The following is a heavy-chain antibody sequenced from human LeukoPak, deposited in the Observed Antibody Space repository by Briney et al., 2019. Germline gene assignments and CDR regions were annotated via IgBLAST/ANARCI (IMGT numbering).Heavy chain of an antibody. CDR2: INHSGST. J-gene: IGHJ4*02. Sequence: KPSETLSLTCAVYGGSFSGYYWSWIRQPPGKGLEWIGEINHSGSTNYNPSLKSRVTISVDTSKNQFSLKLSSVTAADTAVYYCARVGVTMVRGVIITGFDYWGQGTLVTVSS. CDR1: GGSFSGYY. D-gene: IGHD3-10*01. V-gene: IGHV4-34*01. CDR3: ARVGVTMVRGVIITGFDY.